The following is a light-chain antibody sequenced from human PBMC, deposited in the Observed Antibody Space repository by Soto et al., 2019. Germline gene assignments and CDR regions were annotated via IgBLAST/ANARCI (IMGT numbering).Light chain of an antibody. Sequence: DIQMTQSPSTLSASVGDRVTITCRASQSISDWLAWYQQKPGRAPKLLIYDASILESGVPSRFGGSGSRTDFALTISSLQPDDFATYYCQQYNSPSKTFGPGTKVDIK. CDR3: QQYNSPSKT. V-gene: IGKV1-5*01. CDR1: QSISDW. CDR2: DAS. J-gene: IGKJ1*01.